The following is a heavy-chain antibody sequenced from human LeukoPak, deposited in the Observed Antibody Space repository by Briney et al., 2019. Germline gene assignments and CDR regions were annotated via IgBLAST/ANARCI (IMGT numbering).Heavy chain of an antibody. D-gene: IGHD3-3*01. CDR2: INHSGST. J-gene: IGHJ6*02. CDR1: VYSINSVYY. Sequence: PSETLPLTCAVSVYSINSVYYWGWIRQSPYKGLEWIGSINHSGSTYYNPSLKSRVTILVDTSKNQFSLKLSSVTAADTAVYYCARGSGWSGYSGVWGQGTTVTVSS. V-gene: IGHV4-38-2*01. CDR3: ARGSGWSGYSGV.